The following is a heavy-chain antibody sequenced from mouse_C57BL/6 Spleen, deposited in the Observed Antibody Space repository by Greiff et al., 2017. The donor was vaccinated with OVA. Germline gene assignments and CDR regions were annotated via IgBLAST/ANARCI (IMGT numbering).Heavy chain of an antibody. J-gene: IGHJ1*03. V-gene: IGHV1-82*01. CDR2: IYPGDGDT. CDR1: GYAFSSSW. CDR3: SIITSVALDV. Sequence: VQLQQSGPELVKPGASVKISCKASGYAFSSSWMNWVKQRPGKGLEWIGRIYPGDGDTSYNGKFKGKATLTADKASSTAYMQLSSLTSEDSAVYFCSIITSVALDVWGTGTTVTVSS. D-gene: IGHD1-1*01.